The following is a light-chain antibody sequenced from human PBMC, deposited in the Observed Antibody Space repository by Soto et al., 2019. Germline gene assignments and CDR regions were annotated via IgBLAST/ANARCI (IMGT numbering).Light chain of an antibody. J-gene: IGLJ2*01. CDR2: EVS. Sequence: QSALTQPASVSGSPGQSITISCTGTNSDVGGYNYVSWYQQHPGKAPKLMIYEVSNRPSGVSNRFSGSKSGNTASLTISGLQAEDEADYYCCSYAAGDTFKFGGGTKLTVL. CDR3: CSYAAGDTFK. V-gene: IGLV2-14*01. CDR1: NSDVGGYNY.